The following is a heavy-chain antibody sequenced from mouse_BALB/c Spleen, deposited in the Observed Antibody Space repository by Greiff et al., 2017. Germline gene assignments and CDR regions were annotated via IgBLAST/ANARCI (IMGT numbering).Heavy chain of an antibody. D-gene: IGHD2-4*01. CDR1: GFSLTSYG. V-gene: IGHV2-2*02. CDR2: IWSGGST. Sequence: QVQLKQSGPGLVQPSQSLSITCTVSGFSLTSYGVHWVRQSPGKGLEWLGVIWSGGSTDYNAAFISRLSISKDNSKSQVFFKMNSLQANDTAIYYCARNGYDYDEAWFAYWGQGTLVTVSA. CDR3: ARNGYDYDEAWFAY. J-gene: IGHJ3*01.